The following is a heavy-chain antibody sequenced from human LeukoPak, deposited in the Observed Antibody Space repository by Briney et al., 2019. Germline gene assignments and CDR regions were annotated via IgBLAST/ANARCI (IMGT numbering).Heavy chain of an antibody. CDR1: GGSIISYY. Sequence: SETLSLTCTVSGGSIISYYWSWIRQPPGKGLEWIGYIHYSGTTNSNPSLKSRVTISVDTSKNQFSLKLRSVTAADTAVYYCARDLVGSSGYYAGFDNWGQGTLVTVSS. CDR3: ARDLVGSSGYYAGFDN. D-gene: IGHD3-22*01. V-gene: IGHV4-59*01. J-gene: IGHJ4*02. CDR2: IHYSGTT.